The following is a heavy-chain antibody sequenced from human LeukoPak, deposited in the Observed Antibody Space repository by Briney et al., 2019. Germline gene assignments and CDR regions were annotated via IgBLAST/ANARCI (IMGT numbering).Heavy chain of an antibody. CDR1: GFTFSDYY. J-gene: IGHJ4*02. Sequence: PGGSLRLSCAASGFTFSDYYMSLIRQAPGKGLEWVSYISSSGSTIYYADSVKGRFTISRDNAKNSLYLQMNSLRAEDTAVYYCARDPVTVTTFFDYWGQGTLVTVSS. V-gene: IGHV3-11*04. CDR3: ARDPVTVTTFFDY. CDR2: ISSSGSTI. D-gene: IGHD4-11*01.